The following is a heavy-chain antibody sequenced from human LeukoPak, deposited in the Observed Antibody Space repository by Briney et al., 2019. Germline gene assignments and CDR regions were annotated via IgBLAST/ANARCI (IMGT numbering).Heavy chain of an antibody. CDR1: GFAFSSYA. J-gene: IGHJ3*02. CDR3: ARGGEADAFDI. D-gene: IGHD3-16*01. V-gene: IGHV3-47*02. CDR2: IGTGGDT. Sequence: PGGSLRLSCAASGFAFSSYALHWVRRAPGKGLEWVSAIGTGGDTYYADSVMGRFTISRENAKNSLYLQMNSLRAGDTAVYYCARGGEADAFDIWGQGTMVTVSS.